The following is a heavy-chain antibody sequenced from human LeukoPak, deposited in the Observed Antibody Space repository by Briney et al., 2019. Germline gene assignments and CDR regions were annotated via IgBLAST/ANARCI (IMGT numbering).Heavy chain of an antibody. CDR1: GFSFSSYW. D-gene: IGHD2-15*01. J-gene: IGHJ5*02. CDR2: IYIDGST. CDR3: AGTLNYGGRFDP. Sequence: PGGSLRLSCAASGFSFSSYWMSWVRQAPGKGLEWVSVIYIDGSTYYGDSVKGRFTISRDNSKNTVFLQMNSLRAEDTAVYYCAGTLNYGGRFDPWGQGTLVTVSS. V-gene: IGHV3-66*01.